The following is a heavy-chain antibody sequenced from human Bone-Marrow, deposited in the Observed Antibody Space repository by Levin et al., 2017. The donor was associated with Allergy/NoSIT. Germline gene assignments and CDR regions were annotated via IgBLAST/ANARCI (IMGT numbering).Heavy chain of an antibody. J-gene: IGHJ4*02. Sequence: KPGGSLRLSCVASGFTFSSYTMNWVRQAPGKGLEWVSSISPSGSSVWYADSVKDRFTISRDNAKSSVYLQMNSLRAADTALFYCARDLGGESGYSGYWGQGILVTVSS. CDR1: GFTFSSYT. V-gene: IGHV3-21*06. D-gene: IGHD5-12*01. CDR2: ISPSGSSV. CDR3: ARDLGGESGYSGY.